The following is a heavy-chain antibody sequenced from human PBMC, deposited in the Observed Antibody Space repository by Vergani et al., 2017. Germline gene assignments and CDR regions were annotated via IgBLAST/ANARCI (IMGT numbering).Heavy chain of an antibody. Sequence: EVQLVESGGGLVQPGGSLKLSCAASGFTFSGSAMHWVRQASGKGLEWVGRIRSKANSYATAYAASVKGRFTISRDDSKNTAYLQMNSLKTEDTAVYYCTRGSSVTMVRGASYYYGMDVWGQGTTVTVSS. D-gene: IGHD3-10*01. CDR1: GFTFSGSA. V-gene: IGHV3-73*01. CDR3: TRGSSVTMVRGASYYYGMDV. CDR2: IRSKANSYAT. J-gene: IGHJ6*02.